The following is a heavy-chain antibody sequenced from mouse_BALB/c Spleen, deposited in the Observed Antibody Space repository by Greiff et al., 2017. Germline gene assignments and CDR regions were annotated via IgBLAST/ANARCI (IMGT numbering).Heavy chain of an antibody. CDR2: ISSGGGST. CDR3: ARQGDYEDYAMDY. Sequence: EVKVVESGGGLVKPGGSLKLSCAASGFAFSSYDMSWVRQTPEKRLEWVAYISSGGGSTYYPDTVKGRFTISRDNAKNTLYLQMSSLKSEDTAMYYCARQGDYEDYAMDYWGQGTSVTVSA. V-gene: IGHV5-12-1*01. D-gene: IGHD2-4*01. J-gene: IGHJ4*01. CDR1: GFAFSSYD.